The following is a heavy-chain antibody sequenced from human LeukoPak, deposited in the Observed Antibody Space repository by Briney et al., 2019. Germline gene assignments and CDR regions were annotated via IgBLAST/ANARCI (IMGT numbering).Heavy chain of an antibody. CDR2: IYSSGST. Sequence: SGTLSLTCTVSGGSISSYYWSWIRQPAGKGLEWIGRIYSSGSTNYNPSLKGRVTMSVDMSRNQFSLKLSSVTAADTAVYYCARVSPGGNSDYLGQGTLVTVSS. J-gene: IGHJ4*02. CDR3: ARVSPGGNSDY. CDR1: GGSISSYY. V-gene: IGHV4-4*07. D-gene: IGHD4-23*01.